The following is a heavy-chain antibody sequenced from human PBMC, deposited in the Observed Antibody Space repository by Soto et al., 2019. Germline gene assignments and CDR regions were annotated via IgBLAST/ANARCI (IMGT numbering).Heavy chain of an antibody. CDR3: ARGANYDFWSGYYTKMYYYYYGMDV. Sequence: ASVKVSCKASGGTFSSYAISWVRQAPGQGLEWMGGIIPIFGTANYAQKFQGRVTITADESTSTAYMELSSLRSEDTAVYYCARGANYDFWSGYYTKMYYYYYGMDVWGQGTTVTVSS. J-gene: IGHJ6*02. CDR2: IIPIFGTA. CDR1: GGTFSSYA. V-gene: IGHV1-69*13. D-gene: IGHD3-3*01.